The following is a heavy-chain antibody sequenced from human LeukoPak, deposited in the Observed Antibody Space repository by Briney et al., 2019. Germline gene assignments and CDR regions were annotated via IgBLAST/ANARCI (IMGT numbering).Heavy chain of an antibody. CDR1: GYTFTSYY. D-gene: IGHD2-15*01. CDR2: INPSGGST. CDR3: ARRRGGSCYDY. V-gene: IGHV1-46*01. Sequence: ASVKVSCKASGYTFTSYYMHWVRQAPGQGLEWMGIINPSGGSTSYAQKFRGRVTMTRDMSTSTVYMELSSLRSEDTAVYYCARRRGGSCYDYWGQGTLVTVSS. J-gene: IGHJ4*02.